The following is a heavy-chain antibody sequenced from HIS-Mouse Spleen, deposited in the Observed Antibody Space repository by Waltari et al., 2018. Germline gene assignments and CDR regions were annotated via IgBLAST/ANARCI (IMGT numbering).Heavy chain of an antibody. D-gene: IGHD6-13*01. CDR2: IYHSGST. V-gene: IGHV4-38-2*02. CDR3: ARALEYSSSWYYYYYGMDV. J-gene: IGHJ6*02. Sequence: QVQLQESGPGLVKPSETLSLTCTVPGYSISSGSYWAWIRQPPGTGLEWIGSIYHSGSTYYNPSLKSRVTISVDTSKNQFSLKLSSVTAADTDVYYCARALEYSSSWYYYYYGMDVWGQGTTVTVSS. CDR1: GYSISSGSY.